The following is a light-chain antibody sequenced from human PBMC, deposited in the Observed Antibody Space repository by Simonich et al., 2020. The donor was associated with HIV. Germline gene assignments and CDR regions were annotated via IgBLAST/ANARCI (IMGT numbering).Light chain of an antibody. CDR2: WAS. Sequence: DIVMTQSPDSLPVSLGERATINCKSSRSVLYSSNNKNYLAWYQQKPGQPPNLLIYWASTRESGVPDRFSASGSGTDFTLTIRSLQAEDVAVYYCQQYYSSPPTFGQGTKVEIK. CDR1: RSVLYSSNNKNY. V-gene: IGKV4-1*01. CDR3: QQYYSSPPT. J-gene: IGKJ1*01.